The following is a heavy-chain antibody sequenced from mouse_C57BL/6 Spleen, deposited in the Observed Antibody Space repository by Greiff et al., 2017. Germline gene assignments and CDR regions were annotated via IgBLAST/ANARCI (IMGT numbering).Heavy chain of an antibody. Sequence: LVESGPELVKPGASVKISCKASGYAFSSSWMNWVKQRPGKGLEWIGRIYPGDGDTNYNGKFKGKATLTADKSSSTAYMQLSSLTSEDSAVYFCARSGTDYYGSSYGYFDVWGTGTTVTVSS. CDR1: GYAFSSSW. CDR2: IYPGDGDT. CDR3: ARSGTDYYGSSYGYFDV. D-gene: IGHD1-1*01. J-gene: IGHJ1*03. V-gene: IGHV1-82*01.